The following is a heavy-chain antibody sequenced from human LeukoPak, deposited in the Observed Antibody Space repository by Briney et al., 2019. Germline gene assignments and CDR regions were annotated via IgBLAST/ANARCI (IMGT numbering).Heavy chain of an antibody. J-gene: IGHJ4*02. V-gene: IGHV3-48*03. D-gene: IGHD6-13*01. CDR3: AQAAAGMSPTDY. Sequence: GGSLRLSCAASGFTFSTYGMNWVRQAPGKGLEWVSYISGSGGTTYYADSVKGRFTISRDNAKNSLYLQMNSLRAEDTAVYYCAQAAAGMSPTDYWGQGTLVTVSS. CDR2: ISGSGGTT. CDR1: GFTFSTYG.